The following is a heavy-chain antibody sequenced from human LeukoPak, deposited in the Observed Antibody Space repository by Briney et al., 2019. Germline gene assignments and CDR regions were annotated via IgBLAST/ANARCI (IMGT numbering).Heavy chain of an antibody. CDR3: ARGSWELPIGMSYYYMDF. Sequence: GGSLRLSCAASGFSFNHIAMNWVRQAPGKGLEWVSSISTSSRYIYYADSVKGRFTISRDNAKNSLDLQMNSLRVDDTAVYYCARGSWELPIGMSYYYMDFWGKGTAVTVSS. CDR2: ISTSSRYI. D-gene: IGHD1-26*01. J-gene: IGHJ6*03. CDR1: GFSFNHIA. V-gene: IGHV3-21*01.